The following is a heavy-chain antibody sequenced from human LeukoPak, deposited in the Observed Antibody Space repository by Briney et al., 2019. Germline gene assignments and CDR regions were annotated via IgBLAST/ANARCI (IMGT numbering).Heavy chain of an antibody. CDR2: IKQDGSEK. D-gene: IGHD3-10*01. V-gene: IGHV3-7*01. CDR1: GFTFSDYY. Sequence: GGSLRLSCAASGFTFSDYYMSWIRQAPGKGLEWVANIKQDGSEKYYVDSVKGRFTISRDNAKNSLYLQMNSLRAEDTAVYYCAREGGNYYGSGSYRVYWGQGTLVTVSS. CDR3: AREGGNYYGSGSYRVY. J-gene: IGHJ4*02.